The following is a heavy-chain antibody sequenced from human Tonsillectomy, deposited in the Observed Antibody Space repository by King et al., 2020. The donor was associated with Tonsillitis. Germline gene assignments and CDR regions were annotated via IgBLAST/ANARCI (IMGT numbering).Heavy chain of an antibody. CDR3: VRDRGSRGPFDY. CDR1: GGSISSDYY. V-gene: IGHV4-59*01. J-gene: IGHJ4*02. D-gene: IGHD3-16*01. CDR2: IYYSGST. Sequence: QLQESGPGLVKPSETLSLSCTVSGGSISSDYYWSWIRQPPGKGLEWICYIYYSGSTNYNPSLKSRVTISVKTSKNQFSLKLNAVTAADTAVYYCVRDRGSRGPFDYWGQGTLVTVSS.